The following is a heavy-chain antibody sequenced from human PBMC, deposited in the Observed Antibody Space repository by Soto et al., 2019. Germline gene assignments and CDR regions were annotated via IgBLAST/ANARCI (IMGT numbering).Heavy chain of an antibody. Sequence: SSETLSLTCTVSGGSISSYYWSWIRQPPGKGLEWIGYIYYSGSTNYNPSLKSRVTISVDTSKNQFSLKLSSVTAADTAVYYCARNRYGGLFDYWGQGTLVTVSS. J-gene: IGHJ4*02. CDR2: IYYSGST. CDR1: GGSISSYY. V-gene: IGHV4-59*08. D-gene: IGHD4-17*01. CDR3: ARNRYGGLFDY.